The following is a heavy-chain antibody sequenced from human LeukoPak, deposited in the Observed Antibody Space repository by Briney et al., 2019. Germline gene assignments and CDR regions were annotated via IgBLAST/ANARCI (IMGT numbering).Heavy chain of an antibody. CDR3: ARDPYYDKSDSGDYYYYMDV. CDR2: INPDGGRT. J-gene: IGHJ6*03. CDR1: GYIFITYY. D-gene: IGHD3-22*01. Sequence: ASVKVSCKASGYIFITYYIHWVRQAPGQGLEWMGIINPDGGRTSYAQKFQGRVTMTRDTSTSTVYMELSSLRSEDTAVYYCARDPYYDKSDSGDYYYYMDVWGEGTTVTVSS. V-gene: IGHV1-46*01.